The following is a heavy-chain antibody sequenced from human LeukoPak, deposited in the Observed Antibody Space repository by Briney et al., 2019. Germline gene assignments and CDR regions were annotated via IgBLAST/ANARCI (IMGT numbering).Heavy chain of an antibody. D-gene: IGHD2/OR15-2a*01. Sequence: SETLSLTCTVSGGSISSGDYYWSWIRQPPGKGLEWIGYIYYSGSTDYNPSLKSRVSISVDTSKNQFSLKLSSVTVADTAVYYCARDAVLPAPIRMDVWGQGTTVTVSS. CDR1: GGSISSGDYY. CDR3: ARDAVLPAPIRMDV. V-gene: IGHV4-30-4*01. J-gene: IGHJ6*02. CDR2: IYYSGST.